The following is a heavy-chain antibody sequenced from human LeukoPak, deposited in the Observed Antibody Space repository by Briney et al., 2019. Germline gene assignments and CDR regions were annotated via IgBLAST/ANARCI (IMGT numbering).Heavy chain of an antibody. CDR2: IYYSGST. Sequence: PSQTLSLTCTVSGGSISSSSYYWGWIRQPPGKGLEWIGSIYYSGSTYYNPSLKSRVTISVDTSKNQFSLKLSSVTAADTAVYYCAMCHRQHIDYWGQGILVTVSS. CDR1: GGSISSSSYY. J-gene: IGHJ4*02. D-gene: IGHD6-13*01. V-gene: IGHV4-39*01. CDR3: AMCHRQHIDY.